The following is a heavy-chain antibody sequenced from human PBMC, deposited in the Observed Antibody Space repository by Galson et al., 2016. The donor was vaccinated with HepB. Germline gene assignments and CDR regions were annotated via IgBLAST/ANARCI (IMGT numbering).Heavy chain of an antibody. D-gene: IGHD3-3*01. CDR1: GFTFSDYA. Sequence: SLRLSCAASGFTFSDYAMHWVRQAPGKGPEYVSAINSRGDNTYYADSVKERFTISRDNSKNTLYLQMSSLRAEDTAVYYCVKDRYDFWSADHWGQGTLVTVSS. CDR2: INSRGDNT. V-gene: IGHV3-64D*06. J-gene: IGHJ5*02. CDR3: VKDRYDFWSADH.